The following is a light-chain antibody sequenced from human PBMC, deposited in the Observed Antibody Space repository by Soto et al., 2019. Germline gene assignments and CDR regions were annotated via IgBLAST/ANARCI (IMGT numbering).Light chain of an antibody. CDR1: QDIAIY. J-gene: IGKJ2*02. Sequence: LYHSLSSLSASIGDRVNITRGASQDIAIYLAWYQQKPGEAPKLLIYAASTLYGGVPSRFSGSGSGTEFTLTISSLQSEDFAVCYCQQYRSWPRTFG. V-gene: IGKV1-9*01. CDR3: QQYRSWPRT. CDR2: AAS.